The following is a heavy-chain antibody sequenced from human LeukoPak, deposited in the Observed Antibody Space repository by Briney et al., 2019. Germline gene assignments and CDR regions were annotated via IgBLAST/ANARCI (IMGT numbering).Heavy chain of an antibody. Sequence: ASVKVSCKASGYTLTSYYMHWVRQAPGQGLEWMGIINPSGGSTSYAQKFQGRVTMTRDTSTSTVYMELSSLRSEDTAVYYCARGAQIVVVTNWFDPWGQGTLVTVSS. J-gene: IGHJ5*02. V-gene: IGHV1-46*03. CDR1: GYTLTSYY. CDR3: ARGAQIVVVTNWFDP. CDR2: INPSGGST. D-gene: IGHD2-2*01.